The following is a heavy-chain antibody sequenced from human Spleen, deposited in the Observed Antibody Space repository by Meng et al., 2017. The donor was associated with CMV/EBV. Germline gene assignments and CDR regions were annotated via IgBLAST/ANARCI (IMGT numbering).Heavy chain of an antibody. CDR3: AREWAGSSFDY. V-gene: IGHV4-61*01. CDR2: IYYSGST. J-gene: IGHJ4*02. Sequence: VSAGSGNRPNYYWSWIRQPPGKGLEWIGYIYYSGSTRYNPSLNSRLTISMDKSKNQFSLNLYSLTAAGTALYYCAREWAGSSFDYWGQGALVTVSS. D-gene: IGHD6-19*01. CDR1: AGSGNRPNYY.